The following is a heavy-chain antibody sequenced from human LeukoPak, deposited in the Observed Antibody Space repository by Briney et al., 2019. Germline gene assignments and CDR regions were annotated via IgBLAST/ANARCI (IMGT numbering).Heavy chain of an antibody. Sequence: SETLSLTCAVYGGSFSGYYWSWIRQPPGKGLEWIGEINHSGSTNYNPSLKSRVTISVDTSKNQFSLKLSSVTAADTAVYYCARGGGTDYYDSSGYYYFDYWGQGTLVTVSS. D-gene: IGHD3-22*01. CDR3: ARGGGTDYYDSSGYYYFDY. CDR2: INHSGST. V-gene: IGHV4-34*01. CDR1: GGSFSGYY. J-gene: IGHJ4*02.